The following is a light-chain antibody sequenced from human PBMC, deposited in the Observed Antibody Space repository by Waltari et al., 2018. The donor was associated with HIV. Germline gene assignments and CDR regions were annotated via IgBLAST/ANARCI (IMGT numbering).Light chain of an antibody. Sequence: QSVLTQPPSVSGAPGQRVTISCTGSSSNIGPKYDVHWYQHVPGTAPKVLISGNSDRPSGVPDRFSGSKSGTSASLVITGLQAEDEANYYCQSYDSSLSAWVFGGGTKLTVL. CDR1: SSNIGPKYD. V-gene: IGLV1-40*01. J-gene: IGLJ3*02. CDR3: QSYDSSLSAWV. CDR2: GNS.